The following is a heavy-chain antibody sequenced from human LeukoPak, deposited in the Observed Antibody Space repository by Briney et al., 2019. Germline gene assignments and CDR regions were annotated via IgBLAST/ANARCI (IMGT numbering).Heavy chain of an antibody. J-gene: IGHJ3*02. V-gene: IGHV3-48*03. CDR3: ARETRDSSGFGAFDI. Sequence: PGGSLRLSRVASRFSFSTSEMSWVRQAPGKGLEWLSYISTTGSDIIYADSVKGRFTMSRDNAKNSLFLQMNSLRPEDTAVYYSARETRDSSGFGAFDIWGRGTMVTVS. CDR1: RFSFSTSE. CDR2: ISTTGSDI. D-gene: IGHD3-22*01.